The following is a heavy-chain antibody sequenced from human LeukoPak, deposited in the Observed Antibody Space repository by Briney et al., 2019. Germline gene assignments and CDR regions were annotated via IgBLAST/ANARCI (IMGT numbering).Heavy chain of an antibody. CDR2: ISTSSDTI. J-gene: IGHJ3*02. Sequence: GGSLRLSCAASGFIFRSYSMNWVRQAPGKGLEWVAFISTSSDTISYSDSVKGRFTISRDNAKNTLYLQMNSLRAEDTAVYYCAILVVGAMRIHAFDIWGQGTMVTVSS. V-gene: IGHV3-48*04. CDR1: GFIFRSYS. D-gene: IGHD1-26*01. CDR3: AILVVGAMRIHAFDI.